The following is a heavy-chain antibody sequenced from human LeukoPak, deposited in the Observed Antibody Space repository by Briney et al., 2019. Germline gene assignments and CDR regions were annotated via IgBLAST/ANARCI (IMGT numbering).Heavy chain of an antibody. CDR2: ISNSAGST. CDR3: AKDVRGVGY. J-gene: IGHJ4*02. Sequence: QPGGSLRLSCAASGFTFSSYAMSWVRQAPGKGLEWVSVISNSAGSTFYADSVKGRFTISRDNSKNTLYLQMNSLRAEDTAVYYCAKDVRGVGYWGQGTLVTVSS. D-gene: IGHD3-10*01. CDR1: GFTFSSYA. V-gene: IGHV3-23*01.